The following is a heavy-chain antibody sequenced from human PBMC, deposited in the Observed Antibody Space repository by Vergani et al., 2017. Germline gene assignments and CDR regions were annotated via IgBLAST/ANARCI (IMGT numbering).Heavy chain of an antibody. Sequence: EVQLLESGGGLVQPGGSLRLTCAASEFTFSNYAMNWVRQAPGKGLELVSGISGSGVSAYYADSVKGRFTISRDNSKNMLYLQMNSLRAEDTAVYYCARLSYDTTPYLQGGYDCWGQGTLVSVSS. CDR2: ISGSGVSA. J-gene: IGHJ4*02. V-gene: IGHV3-23*01. CDR1: EFTFSNYA. CDR3: ARLSYDTTPYLQGGYDC. D-gene: IGHD3-22*01.